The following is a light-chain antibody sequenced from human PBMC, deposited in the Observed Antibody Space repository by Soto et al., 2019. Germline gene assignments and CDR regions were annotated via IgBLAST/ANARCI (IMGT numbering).Light chain of an antibody. V-gene: IGKV3-20*01. Sequence: EIVLTHSPGTLSLSPGERAKLYCRASQSVSSNSLAWYQQKPGQAPRLLIYGATNRATGIPDRFSGSGSGTDFTLTISRLEPEDFAVYYCQQYGSSPRTFGQGTKVDI. J-gene: IGKJ1*01. CDR2: GAT. CDR1: QSVSSNS. CDR3: QQYGSSPRT.